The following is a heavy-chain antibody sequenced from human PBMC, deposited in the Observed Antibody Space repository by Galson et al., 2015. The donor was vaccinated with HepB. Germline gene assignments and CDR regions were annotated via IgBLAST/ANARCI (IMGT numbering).Heavy chain of an antibody. Sequence: SLRLSCAASRFALSNYGMTWVRQAPGQGPEWVSGVSVNGGRTSYADSVKGRFAISRDNSRNTLYLQMNSLRAEDTAVYYCARDSWRIDNYYYDYGMDVWGQGTTVTVSS. D-gene: IGHD1-14*01. J-gene: IGHJ6*01. CDR1: RFALSNYG. CDR3: ARDSWRIDNYYYDYGMDV. V-gene: IGHV3-23*01. CDR2: VSVNGGRT.